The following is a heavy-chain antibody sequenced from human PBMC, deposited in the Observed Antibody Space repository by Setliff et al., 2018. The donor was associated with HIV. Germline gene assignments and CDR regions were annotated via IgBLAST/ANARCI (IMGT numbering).Heavy chain of an antibody. V-gene: IGHV4-39*01. CDR2: INYSGDT. Sequence: PSETLSLTCSVSGASITSKTHYWGWVRQPPGKGLEWIGEINYSGDTTYNPSLKSRVNMFIDTSKKQFSLKVASVTAADTAVYYCARLYSPPRGFDFWGQGTLVTVSS. D-gene: IGHD5-12*01. CDR1: GASITSKTHY. CDR3: ARLYSPPRGFDF. J-gene: IGHJ4*02.